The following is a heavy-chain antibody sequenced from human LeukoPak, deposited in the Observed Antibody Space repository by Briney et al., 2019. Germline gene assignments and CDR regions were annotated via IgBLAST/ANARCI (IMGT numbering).Heavy chain of an antibody. D-gene: IGHD3-3*01. CDR3: AKDRTVLRFLEWLSGIDAFDI. J-gene: IGHJ3*02. CDR1: GFTFSSYA. CDR2: ISYDGSNK. Sequence: GGSLRLSCAASGFTFSSYAMHWVRQAPGKGLEWVAVISYDGSNKYYADSVKGRFAISRDNSKNTLYLQMNSLRAEDTAVYYCAKDRTVLRFLEWLSGIDAFDIWGQGTMVTVSS. V-gene: IGHV3-30*09.